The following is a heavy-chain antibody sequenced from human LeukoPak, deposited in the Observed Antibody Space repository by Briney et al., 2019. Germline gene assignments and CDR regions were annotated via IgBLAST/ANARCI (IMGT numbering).Heavy chain of an antibody. CDR2: ISSSGSTV. CDR3: ATDPGLSGYFDY. Sequence: GGSLRLSCAASGFTFSDYYMSWLRQAPGKGLEWVSYISSSGSTVYYADSVKGRFTISRDNAKNSLYLQMNSLRAEDTAVYYCATDPGLSGYFDYWGQGTLVTVSS. V-gene: IGHV3-11*01. CDR1: GFTFSDYY. D-gene: IGHD6-19*01. J-gene: IGHJ4*02.